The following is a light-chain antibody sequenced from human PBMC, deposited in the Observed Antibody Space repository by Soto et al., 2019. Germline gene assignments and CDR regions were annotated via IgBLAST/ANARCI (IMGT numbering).Light chain of an antibody. Sequence: EIVMTQSPVTLSVSPWDIATISCMASQNVGNNLAWHQQKPGQAPRLLIYGASTRATAIPARFSGSGSGTEFTLTIRSLQSEDFAVYYCQQYNNWPPWTCGKGHKGDIK. CDR3: QQYNNWPPWT. CDR2: GAS. V-gene: IGKV3-15*01. CDR1: QNVGNN. J-gene: IGKJ1*01.